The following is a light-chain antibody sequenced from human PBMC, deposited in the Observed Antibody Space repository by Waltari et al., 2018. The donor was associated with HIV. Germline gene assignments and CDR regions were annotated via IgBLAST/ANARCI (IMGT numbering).Light chain of an antibody. CDR2: KTS. J-gene: IGKJ2*01. Sequence: DIQMTQSPSTLSASVGDRVTITCRTSQSISSWLAWYQQKPGKAPKLLIYKTSSLETGVPSRFSGRGSGTEFTLTINSLQPDDFATYYCQQYNSYPGYTFGQGTKLEIK. CDR3: QQYNSYPGYT. CDR1: QSISSW. V-gene: IGKV1-5*03.